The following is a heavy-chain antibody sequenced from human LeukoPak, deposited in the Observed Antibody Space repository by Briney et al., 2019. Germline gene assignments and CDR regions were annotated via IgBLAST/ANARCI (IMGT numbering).Heavy chain of an antibody. J-gene: IGHJ5*02. V-gene: IGHV3-7*01. CDR2: IKQDGGDK. CDR3: ARNHYGDYEGGDWFDP. Sequence: PGGSLRLSCAASGFTFSSYWMSWVRQAPGKGLEWVANIKQDGGDKYYVDSVKGRFTISRDNAKNSLYLQMNSLRAEDTAVYYCARNHYGDYEGGDWFDPWGQGTLVTVSS. CDR1: GFTFSSYW. D-gene: IGHD4-17*01.